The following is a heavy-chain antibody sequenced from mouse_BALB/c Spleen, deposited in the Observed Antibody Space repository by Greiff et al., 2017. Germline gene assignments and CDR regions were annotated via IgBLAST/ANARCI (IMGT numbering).Heavy chain of an antibody. Sequence: EVKVVESGGGLVQPGGSRKLSCAASGFTFSDYGMAWVRQAPGKGPEWVAFISNLAYSIYYADTVTGRFTISRENAKNTLYLEMSSLRSEDTAMYYCARDDYDEDWFAYWGHGTLVTVSA. CDR3: ARDDYDEDWFAY. D-gene: IGHD2-4*01. CDR1: GFTFSDYG. V-gene: IGHV5-15*02. CDR2: ISNLAYSI. J-gene: IGHJ3*01.